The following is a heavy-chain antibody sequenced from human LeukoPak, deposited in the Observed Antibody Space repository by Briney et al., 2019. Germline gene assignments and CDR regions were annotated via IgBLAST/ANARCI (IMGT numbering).Heavy chain of an antibody. CDR1: GYTFTSYD. Sequence: VASVKVSCKASGYTFTSYDINWVRQATGQGLEWMGWMNPNSGRTGYAQNFQGGITITRNTSISTAYMELSSLRSEDTAVYYCTRETSSRYFDYWGQGTLVTVSS. V-gene: IGHV1-8*01. CDR2: MNPNSGRT. J-gene: IGHJ4*02. CDR3: TRETSSRYFDY.